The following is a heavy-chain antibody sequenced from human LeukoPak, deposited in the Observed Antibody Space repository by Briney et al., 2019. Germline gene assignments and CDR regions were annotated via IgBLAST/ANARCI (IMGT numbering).Heavy chain of an antibody. J-gene: IGHJ5*02. Sequence: SETLSLTCTVSGGSISSSSYYWGWIRQPPGKGLEWIGEIYHSGSTNYNPSLKSRVTISVDKSKNQFSLKLSSVTAADTAVYYCASLTDYYDSSGYSTWGQGTLVTVSS. CDR3: ASLTDYYDSSGYST. CDR1: GGSISSSSYY. D-gene: IGHD3-22*01. CDR2: IYHSGST. V-gene: IGHV4-39*07.